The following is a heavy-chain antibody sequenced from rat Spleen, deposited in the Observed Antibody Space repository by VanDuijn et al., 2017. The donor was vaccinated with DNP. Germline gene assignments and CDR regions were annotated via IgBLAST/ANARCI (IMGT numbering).Heavy chain of an antibody. Sequence: EVQLVESGGGLVQPGRSLKLSCAASGFTFSDYYMAWVRQAPTKGLEWVAYIRYDGGSTYYGDSVKGRFTISRDNAKSTLYLQINSLRSEDMATYYCARHVLPLRVWDYWGQGVMVTVSS. V-gene: IGHV5-22*01. D-gene: IGHD1-4*01. J-gene: IGHJ2*01. CDR1: GFTFSDYY. CDR3: ARHVLPLRVWDY. CDR2: IRYDGGST.